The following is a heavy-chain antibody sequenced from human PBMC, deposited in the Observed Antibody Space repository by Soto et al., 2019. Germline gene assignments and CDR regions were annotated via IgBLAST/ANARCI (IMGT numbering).Heavy chain of an antibody. CDR1: GFTFSSYA. Sequence: GGSLSLSCAASGFTFSSYAMSWVRQAPGKGLEWVSAISGSGGSTYYADSVKGRFTISRDNSKNTLYLQMNSLRAEDTAVYYCAIEHGAQWELYGMYVWGQGSTVTVSS. D-gene: IGHD1-26*01. J-gene: IGHJ6*02. CDR2: ISGSGGST. CDR3: AIEHGAQWELYGMYV. V-gene: IGHV3-23*01.